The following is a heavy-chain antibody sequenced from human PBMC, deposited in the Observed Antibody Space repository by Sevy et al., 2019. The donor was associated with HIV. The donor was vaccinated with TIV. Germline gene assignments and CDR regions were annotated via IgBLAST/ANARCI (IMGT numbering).Heavy chain of an antibody. CDR2: INPNSGDT. V-gene: IGHV1-2*02. CDR3: ARYTYIWGSYRNPHAFDI. CDR1: GYTFTGYY. D-gene: IGHD3-16*02. J-gene: IGHJ3*02. Sequence: ASVKVSCKASGYTFTGYYIHWVRQAPGQGLEWMGWINPNSGDTSYAQKFQGRVTMTRDTYISTAYMDLSRLRSDDTAVYYCARYTYIWGSYRNPHAFDIWGQGTMVTVSS.